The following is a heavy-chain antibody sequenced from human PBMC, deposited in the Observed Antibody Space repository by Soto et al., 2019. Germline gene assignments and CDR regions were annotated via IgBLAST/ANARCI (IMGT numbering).Heavy chain of an antibody. CDR1: GGSFSCYY. J-gene: IGHJ6*02. V-gene: IGHV4-34*01. Sequence: SETLSVTCAVYGGSFSCYYWSWIRQPPGKGLEWIGEINHSGSTNYNPSLKSRVTISVDTSKNQFSLKLSSVTAADTAVYYCARLYYYGSGSYYYYYYGMDVWGQGTTVTVSS. D-gene: IGHD3-10*01. CDR2: INHSGST. CDR3: ARLYYYGSGSYYYYYYGMDV.